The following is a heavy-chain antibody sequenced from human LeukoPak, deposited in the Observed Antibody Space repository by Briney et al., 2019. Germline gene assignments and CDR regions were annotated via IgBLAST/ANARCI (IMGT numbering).Heavy chain of an antibody. D-gene: IGHD3-9*01. V-gene: IGHV1-69*04. J-gene: IGHJ4*02. Sequence: GASVKVSCKASGGTFSSYAISWVRQAPGHGLEWMGRIIPRLDIANSAQSFQGRVTITADKSTSTAYMELSSLRSDDTAVYYCAREWYDILTGYQGFQLDYWGQGSLVTVSS. CDR3: AREWYDILTGYQGFQLDY. CDR2: IIPRLDIA. CDR1: GGTFSSYA.